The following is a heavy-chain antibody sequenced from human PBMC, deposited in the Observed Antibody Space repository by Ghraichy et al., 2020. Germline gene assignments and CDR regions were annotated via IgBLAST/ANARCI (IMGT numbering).Heavy chain of an antibody. V-gene: IGHV3-11*03. CDR3: VRGASTCPRSCAEY. Sequence: GGSLRLSCAASGFTFRDSYMTWIRQAPGKGLEWVSHISGYSTNINYGDSVKGRFTISRDNAKNSLYLQMDSLRDDDTAVYYCVRGASTCPRSCAEYWGQGTLVTVSS. J-gene: IGHJ4*02. CDR1: GFTFRDSY. D-gene: IGHD2-2*01. CDR2: ISGYSTNI.